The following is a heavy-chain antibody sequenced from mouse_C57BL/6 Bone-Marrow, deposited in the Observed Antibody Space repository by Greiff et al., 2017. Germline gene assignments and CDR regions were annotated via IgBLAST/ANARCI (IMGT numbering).Heavy chain of an antibody. CDR1: GYTFTSYG. J-gene: IGHJ2*01. D-gene: IGHD1-1*01. Sequence: VMLVESGAELARPGASVKLSCKASGYTFTSYGISWVKQRTGQGLEWIGEIYPRSVNTYYNEKFKGKATLTAAKSSSTAYMELRSLTSEDSAVYFCARAQIYHEDWGQGTTLTVSS. CDR2: IYPRSVNT. V-gene: IGHV1-81*01. CDR3: ARAQIYHED.